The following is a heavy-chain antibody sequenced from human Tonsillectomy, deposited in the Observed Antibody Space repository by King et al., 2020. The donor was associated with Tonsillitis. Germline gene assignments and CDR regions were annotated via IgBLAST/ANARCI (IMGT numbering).Heavy chain of an antibody. Sequence: VQLVESGGGLVKPGGSLRLSCAASGFTFSDYYMSWIRQAPGKGLEWVSYISSSGSTIYYADSVKGRFTISRDNAKNSLYLQMNSLRDEATAVYYCARTPSYRITMVRGVKGAFDIWGQGTMVTVSS. J-gene: IGHJ3*02. CDR3: ARTPSYRITMVRGVKGAFDI. CDR1: GFTFSDYY. CDR2: ISSSGSTI. V-gene: IGHV3-11*01. D-gene: IGHD3-10*01.